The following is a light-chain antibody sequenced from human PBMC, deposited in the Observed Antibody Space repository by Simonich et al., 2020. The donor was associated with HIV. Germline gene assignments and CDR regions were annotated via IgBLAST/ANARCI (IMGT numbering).Light chain of an antibody. V-gene: IGLV2-14*03. Sequence: QSALTQPASVSGSPGQSITISCTGTSSDVGVYNYVSWYQQHPGKAPKLMIYDVSHRPSGVSNRFSGSKSGNTASLTISGLKTEDEADYYCQSYDSSNVVFGGGTKLTVL. CDR3: QSYDSSNVV. J-gene: IGLJ2*01. CDR2: DVS. CDR1: SSDVGVYNY.